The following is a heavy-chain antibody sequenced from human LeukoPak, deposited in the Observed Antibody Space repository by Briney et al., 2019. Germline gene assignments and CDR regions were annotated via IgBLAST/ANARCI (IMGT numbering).Heavy chain of an antibody. CDR1: GYTFTGYY. D-gene: IGHD3-10*01. CDR2: INPNSGGT. J-gene: IGHJ6*03. Sequence: ASVKVSCKASGYTFTGYYMHWMRQAPGQGLEWMGWINPNSGGTNYAQKFQGRVTMTRDTSISTAYMELSRLRSDDTAVYYCARSKGRITMVRGVIGYYYYMDVWGKGTTVTISS. CDR3: ARSKGRITMVRGVIGYYYYMDV. V-gene: IGHV1-2*02.